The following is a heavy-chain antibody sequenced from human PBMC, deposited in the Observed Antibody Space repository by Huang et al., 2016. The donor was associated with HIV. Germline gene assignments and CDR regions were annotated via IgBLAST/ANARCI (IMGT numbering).Heavy chain of an antibody. CDR2: IRYDGNNY. CDR1: GFTFGSFG. J-gene: IGHJ4*02. CDR3: AKDLTYTFGRHFDY. V-gene: IGHV3-30*02. Sequence: QVQLVESGGGVVQPGGSLRLSCTASGFTFGSFGMHWVRQGPGNGVEVVAFIRYDGNNYYYADSVRGRFTISRDNSKDTLYLQMNRLRPDDSAVYYCAKDLTYTFGRHFDYWGRGTLVTVSS. D-gene: IGHD3-3*01.